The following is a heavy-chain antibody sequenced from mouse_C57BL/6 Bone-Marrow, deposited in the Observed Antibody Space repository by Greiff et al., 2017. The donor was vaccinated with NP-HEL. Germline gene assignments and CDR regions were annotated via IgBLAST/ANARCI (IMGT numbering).Heavy chain of an antibody. Sequence: EVQVVESGGGLVQPKGSLKLSCAASGFTFNTYAMHWVRQAPGKGLEWVARIRSKSSNYATYYADSVKDRFTISRDDSQSMLYLQMNNLETEDTAMYYCVRFVSEFGYFDYWGQGTTLTVSS. CDR3: VRFVSEFGYFDY. CDR1: GFTFNTYA. V-gene: IGHV10-3*01. CDR2: IRSKSSNYAT. J-gene: IGHJ2*01. D-gene: IGHD6-2*01.